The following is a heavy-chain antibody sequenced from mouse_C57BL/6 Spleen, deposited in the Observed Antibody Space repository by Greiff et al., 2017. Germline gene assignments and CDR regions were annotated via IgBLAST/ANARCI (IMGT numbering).Heavy chain of an antibody. CDR2: IYPRSGNT. CDR1: GYTFTRYG. V-gene: IGHV1-81*01. CDR3: ASYGSSLFAY. D-gene: IGHD1-1*01. Sequence: QVQLKQSGAELARPGASVKLSCKASGYTFTRYGISWVKQRTGQGLEWIGEIYPRSGNTYYNETFKGKATLTADKSSSTAYMELRSLTSEDSAVYFCASYGSSLFAYWGQGTLVTVSA. J-gene: IGHJ3*01.